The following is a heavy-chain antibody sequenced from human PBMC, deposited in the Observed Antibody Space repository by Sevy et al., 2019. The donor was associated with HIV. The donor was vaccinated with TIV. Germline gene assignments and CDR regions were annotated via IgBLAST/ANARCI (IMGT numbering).Heavy chain of an antibody. J-gene: IGHJ6*02. CDR1: GFSLSNYW. D-gene: IGHD3-9*01. V-gene: IGHV3-74*01. CDR2: INGDGSNT. CDR3: ASEAVDVRTGPVHYDYGMDV. Sequence: GGFLRLSCAASGFSLSNYWVHCVRQVPGKGLVWVSRINGDGSNTIYADSVKGRFTNSRDNAKNTVYLQMKSLRAEDTAFSYSASEAVDVRTGPVHYDYGMDVWGQGTTVSVSS.